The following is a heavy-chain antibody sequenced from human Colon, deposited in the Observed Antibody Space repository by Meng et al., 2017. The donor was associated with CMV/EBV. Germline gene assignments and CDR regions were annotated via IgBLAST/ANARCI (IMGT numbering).Heavy chain of an antibody. Sequence: FKAAGYSFTVDYMHWFRQAPGQSLEWMGWINPDSGATKYAQKFQGSVTMARDTSISTAYMELSRLTSVDTAVYYCARGPATGDFDYWGQGTLVTVSS. CDR2: INPDSGAT. V-gene: IGHV1-2*02. J-gene: IGHJ4*02. CDR3: ARGPATGDFDY. CDR1: GYSFTVDY. D-gene: IGHD7-27*01.